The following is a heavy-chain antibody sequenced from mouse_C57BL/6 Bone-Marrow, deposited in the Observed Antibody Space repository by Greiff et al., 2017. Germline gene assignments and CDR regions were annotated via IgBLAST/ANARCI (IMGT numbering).Heavy chain of an antibody. CDR3: ARHEGIYSNYLYWYFDV. CDR2: FYPGSGSI. V-gene: IGHV1-62-2*01. CDR1: GYTFTEYT. Sequence: QVQLQQSGAELVKPGASVKLSCKASGYTFTEYTIHWVKQRSGQGLEWIGWFYPGSGSIKYNEKFKDKATLTADKSSSTVYMELSRLTSEDSAVYFCARHEGIYSNYLYWYFDVWGTGATVTDSS. D-gene: IGHD2-5*01. J-gene: IGHJ1*03.